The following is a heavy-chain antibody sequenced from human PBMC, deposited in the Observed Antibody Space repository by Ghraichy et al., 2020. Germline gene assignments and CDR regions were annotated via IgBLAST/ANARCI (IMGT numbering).Heavy chain of an antibody. D-gene: IGHD4-23*01. CDR1: GESINGYS. CDR3: ARGRPHGGKSFYDR. Sequence: SETLSLTCTVSGESINGYSWTWIRQPPGKGLECLGYIFYSGSTNYNPSLKSRVTISVDTSKNQFSLKLSYVTAADTAVYYCARGRPHGGKSFYDRWGQGILVTVSS. V-gene: IGHV4-59*01. J-gene: IGHJ4*02. CDR2: IFYSGST.